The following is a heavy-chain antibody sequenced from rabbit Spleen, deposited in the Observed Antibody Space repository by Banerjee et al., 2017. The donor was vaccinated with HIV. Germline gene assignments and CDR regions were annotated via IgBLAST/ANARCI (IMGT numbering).Heavy chain of an antibody. Sequence: QSLEESGGDLVKPGASLTLTCTASKFSFSGNYFMCWVRQAPGKGLEWIACIYAGSSGSTYYASWAKGRFTISKTSSTTVTLQMTSLTAADTATYFCARDLTGVIGWNFNLWGQGTLVTVS. D-gene: IGHD1-1*01. J-gene: IGHJ4*01. V-gene: IGHV1S40*01. CDR2: IYAGSSGST. CDR3: ARDLTGVIGWNFNL. CDR1: KFSFSGNYF.